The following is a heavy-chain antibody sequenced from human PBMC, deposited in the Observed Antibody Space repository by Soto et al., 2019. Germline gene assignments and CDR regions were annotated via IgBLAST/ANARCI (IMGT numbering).Heavy chain of an antibody. CDR1: GGSISSGGYS. Sequence: QLQLQESGSGLVKPSQTLSLTCAFAGGSISSGGYSWNWIRQPPGKGLEWIGYIYHSGSTYYNPSLKSRVTISLDRSKDQFSLKLSSVTAADTAVYYCATMTTLTTRAIDIWGQGTMVTVSS. J-gene: IGHJ3*02. V-gene: IGHV4-30-2*01. D-gene: IGHD4-17*01. CDR3: ATMTTLTTRAIDI. CDR2: IYHSGST.